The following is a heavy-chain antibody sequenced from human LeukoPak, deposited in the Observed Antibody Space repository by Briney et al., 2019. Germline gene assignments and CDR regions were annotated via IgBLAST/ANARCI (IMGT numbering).Heavy chain of an antibody. CDR3: ATTPVRCSSTSCYADY. Sequence: GGSLRLSCAASGFTFSSYEMNWVRQAPGKGLGWVSYISSSGSTIYYADSVKGRFTISRDNAKNSLYLQMNSLRAEDTAVYYCATTPVRCSSTSCYADYWGQGTLVTVSS. D-gene: IGHD2-2*01. J-gene: IGHJ4*02. V-gene: IGHV3-48*03. CDR1: GFTFSSYE. CDR2: ISSSGSTI.